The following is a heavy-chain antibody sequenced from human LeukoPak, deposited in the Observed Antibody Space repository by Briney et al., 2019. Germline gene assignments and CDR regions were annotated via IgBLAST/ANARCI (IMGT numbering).Heavy chain of an antibody. V-gene: IGHV1-18*01. D-gene: IGHD4-17*01. CDR2: ISAYNGNT. J-gene: IGHJ3*02. CDR1: GYTFTSYG. CDR3: ARDREKYGDCDAFDI. Sequence: ASVKVSCKASGYTFTSYGISWVRQAPGQGLEWMGWISAYNGNTNYAQKLQGRVTMTTDTSTSTAYMELRSLRSDDTAVYYCARDREKYGDCDAFDIWGQGTMVTVSS.